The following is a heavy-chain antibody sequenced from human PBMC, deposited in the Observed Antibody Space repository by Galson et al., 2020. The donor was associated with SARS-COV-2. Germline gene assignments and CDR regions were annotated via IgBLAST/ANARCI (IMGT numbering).Heavy chain of an antibody. CDR3: ARERSAAVGTGPAFDI. J-gene: IGHJ3*02. V-gene: IGHV1-18*01. CDR2: VSTYNGHT. CDR1: GYTFTTYG. Sequence: ASVKVSCKASGYTFTTYGINWVRRAPGQGLEWMGWVSTYNGHTNPAQKFQDRVTMTIDTSASTAFMEVRSLRSDDTAIYYCARERSAAVGTGPAFDIWGQGTMVTVSS. D-gene: IGHD1-1*01.